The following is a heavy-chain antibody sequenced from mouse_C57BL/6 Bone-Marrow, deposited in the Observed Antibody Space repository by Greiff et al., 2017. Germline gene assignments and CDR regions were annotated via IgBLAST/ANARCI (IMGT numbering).Heavy chain of an antibody. V-gene: IGHV14-4*01. CDR3: TTHYGSSYYFDY. J-gene: IGHJ2*01. Sequence: EVHLVESGAELVRPGASVKLSCTASGFNIKDDYMHWVKQRPEQGLEWIGWIAPENGDTEYASKFQGKATIPADTSSNPAYLQLSSLTSEDTAVYYCTTHYGSSYYFDYWGQGTTLTVSS. CDR1: GFNIKDDY. CDR2: IAPENGDT. D-gene: IGHD1-1*01.